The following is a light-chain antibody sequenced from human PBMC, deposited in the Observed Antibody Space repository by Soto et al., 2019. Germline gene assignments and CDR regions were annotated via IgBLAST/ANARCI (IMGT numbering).Light chain of an antibody. CDR3: LQHNSYPHT. CDR1: QDTRNA. V-gene: IGKV1-17*01. CDR2: AAS. J-gene: IGKJ4*01. Sequence: DIQMTQSPSSLSASVGDRVTITCRASQDTRNALGWDQQKPGKAPKRLIYAASSFQIEVPSSFRGSGFGTEFTLTISSLQPEDFATYYCLQHNSYPHTFGGGTKVEIK.